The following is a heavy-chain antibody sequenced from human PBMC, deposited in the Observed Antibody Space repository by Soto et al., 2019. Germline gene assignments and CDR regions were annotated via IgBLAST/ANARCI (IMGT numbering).Heavy chain of an antibody. CDR3: AKDDFTDRGDDYFDY. CDR1: GFSFTNFA. Sequence: GGSLRLSCAASGFSFTNFAMSWVRQAPGKGLEWVAGIGASGDITWYADSVKGRRSISRDNSKNTLYLQLNSLRFEDTAVYYCAKDDFTDRGDDYFDYWGPGTLVTVSS. V-gene: IGHV3-23*01. D-gene: IGHD2-21*02. J-gene: IGHJ4*02. CDR2: IGASGDIT.